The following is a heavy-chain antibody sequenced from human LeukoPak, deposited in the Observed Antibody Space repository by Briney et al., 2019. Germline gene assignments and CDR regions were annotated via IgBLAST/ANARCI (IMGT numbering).Heavy chain of an antibody. Sequence: SETLSLTCTVSGGSISSSSYYWVWIRQPPGKGLEWIGSIYYSGSTYYNPSLKSRVTISVGTSKNQFSLKLSSVTAADTAVYYCARRAGFGVDYWGQGTLVTVSS. V-gene: IGHV4-39*01. CDR2: IYYSGST. CDR3: ARRAGFGVDY. J-gene: IGHJ4*02. CDR1: GGSISSSSYY. D-gene: IGHD3-10*01.